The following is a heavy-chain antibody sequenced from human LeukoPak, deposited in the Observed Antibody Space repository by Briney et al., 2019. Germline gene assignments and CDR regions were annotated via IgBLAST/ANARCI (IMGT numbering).Heavy chain of an antibody. D-gene: IGHD5-18*01. CDR2: IKSKTDGGTT. J-gene: IGHJ4*02. CDR3: TTDLKWIQLWLDRY. Sequence: PGGSLRLSCAASGFTFSSYAMHWVRQAPGKGLEWVGRIKSKTDGGTTDYAAPVKGRFTISRDDSKNTLYLQMNSLKTEDTAVYYCTTDLKWIQLWLDRYWGQGTLVTVSS. CDR1: GFTFSSYA. V-gene: IGHV3-15*01.